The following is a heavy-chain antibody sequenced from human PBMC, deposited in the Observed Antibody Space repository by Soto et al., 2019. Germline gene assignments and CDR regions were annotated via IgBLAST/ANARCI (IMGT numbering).Heavy chain of an antibody. V-gene: IGHV4-31*03. CDR2: IYDSGST. D-gene: IGHD4-17*01. Sequence: SETLSLTCTVSDASITSGYYFWSWIRQHPGKGLEWIGCIYDSGSTFYNPSLRSRITISGDTSKDQFSLRLTSVTAADTAVYYCARGVFRTTFHHWGPGTLVTVSS. J-gene: IGHJ4*02. CDR3: ARGVFRTTFHH. CDR1: DASITSGYYF.